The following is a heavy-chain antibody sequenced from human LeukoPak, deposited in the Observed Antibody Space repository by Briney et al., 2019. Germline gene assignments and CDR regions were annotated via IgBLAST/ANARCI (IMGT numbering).Heavy chain of an antibody. CDR3: ARAPGYSSDPNWFDP. CDR1: GFTFSDYY. CDR2: ISSSGSTI. J-gene: IGHJ5*02. V-gene: IGHV3-11*01. D-gene: IGHD6-19*01. Sequence: PGGSLRPSCAASGFTFSDYYMSWIRQAPGKGLEWVSYISSSGSTIYYADSVKGRFTISRDNAKNSLYLQMNSLRAEDTAVYYCARAPGYSSDPNWFDPWGQGTLVTVSS.